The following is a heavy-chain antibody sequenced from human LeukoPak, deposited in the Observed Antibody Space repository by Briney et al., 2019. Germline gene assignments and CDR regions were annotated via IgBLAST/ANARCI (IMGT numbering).Heavy chain of an antibody. V-gene: IGHV4-59*08. CDR2: VYYSGST. CDR3: AAFRQWLVILDY. Sequence: SETLSLTCTVSGASISSYYWSWIRQPPGKGLEWIGYVYYSGSTNYNPSLKSRVSISVDTSKNQFSLNLRSVTAAGTAVYYCAAFRQWLVILDYWGQGTLVTVSS. D-gene: IGHD6-19*01. J-gene: IGHJ4*02. CDR1: GASISSYY.